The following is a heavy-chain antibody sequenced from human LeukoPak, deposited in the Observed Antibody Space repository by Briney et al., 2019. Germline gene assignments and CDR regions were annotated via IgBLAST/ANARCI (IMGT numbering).Heavy chain of an antibody. CDR1: GFTFCNAW. CDR3: TTANLYYYDSSGYLYYFDY. V-gene: IGHV3-15*01. J-gene: IGHJ4*02. Sequence: GGSLRLSCAASGFTFCNAWMSWVRQTPGKGLEWVGRIKSKTDGETTDYAAPVKGRFTISRDDSKNTLYLQMNSLKTEDTAVYYCTTANLYYYDSSGYLYYFDYWGQGTLVTVSS. D-gene: IGHD3-22*01. CDR2: IKSKTDGETT.